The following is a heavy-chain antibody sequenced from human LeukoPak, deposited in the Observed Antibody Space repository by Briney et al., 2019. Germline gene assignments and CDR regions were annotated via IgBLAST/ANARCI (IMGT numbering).Heavy chain of an antibody. D-gene: IGHD3-22*01. CDR1: GFTFSSYS. CDR3: ARDLMDYYDSSGIDY. J-gene: IGHJ4*02. CDR2: ISSSSSYI. V-gene: IGHV3-21*01. Sequence: GGSLRLSCAASGFTFSSYSMNWVRQAPGKGLEWVSSISSSSSYIYYADSVKGRFTISRDDAKNSLYLQMNSLRAEDTAVYYCARDLMDYYDSSGIDYWGQGTLVTVSS.